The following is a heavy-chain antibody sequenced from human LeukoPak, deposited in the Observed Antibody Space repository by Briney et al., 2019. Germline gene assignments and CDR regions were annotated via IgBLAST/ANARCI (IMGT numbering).Heavy chain of an antibody. D-gene: IGHD6-25*01. CDR2: VSYDGGNK. Sequence: DPGRSLRLSCAASGFTFSSYPMHWVRQAPGKGLEWVTVVSYDGGNKYYADSVKGRFTISRDNSKNTLYLQMNSLRAEDTAVYYCARDSGGSYYYYYMDVWGKGTTVTVSS. CDR3: ARDSGGSYYYYYMDV. V-gene: IGHV3-30*01. J-gene: IGHJ6*03. CDR1: GFTFSSYP.